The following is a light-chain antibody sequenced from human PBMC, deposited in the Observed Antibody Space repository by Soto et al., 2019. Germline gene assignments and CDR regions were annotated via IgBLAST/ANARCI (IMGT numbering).Light chain of an antibody. V-gene: IGKV3-11*01. CDR2: DTS. CDR3: HQRTSWPIT. CDR1: QSVDRF. Sequence: ETMLTQSPASLSLSPGERATLSCRASQSVDRFLAWYQQKRGQAPRLLIYDTSNRATGIPPRFSGSGSGTDFTLTISSLEPEDFAVYYCHQRTSWPITFGQGTRLEIK. J-gene: IGKJ5*01.